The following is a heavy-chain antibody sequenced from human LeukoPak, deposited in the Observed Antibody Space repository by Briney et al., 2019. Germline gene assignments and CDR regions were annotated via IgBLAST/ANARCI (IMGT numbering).Heavy chain of an antibody. CDR1: GFPFSDYY. Sequence: GGSLRLSCAASGFPFSDYYMSWVRQAPGKGLEWVSYISSSGGTISYADSVKGRFTISMANAKNSLYLQMNSLRAEDTAVYYCARAPWGVDYYDSSGYGWFDPWGQGTLVTVSS. V-gene: IGHV3-11*01. J-gene: IGHJ5*02. CDR2: ISSSGGTI. CDR3: ARAPWGVDYYDSSGYGWFDP. D-gene: IGHD3-22*01.